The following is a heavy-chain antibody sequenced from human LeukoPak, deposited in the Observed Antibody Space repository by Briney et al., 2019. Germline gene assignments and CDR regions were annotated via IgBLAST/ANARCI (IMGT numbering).Heavy chain of an antibody. CDR2: TCGSGNIT. D-gene: IGHD2-2*01. CDR3: AKGRSVSCYGAMDV. CDR1: GFTFTSSA. V-gene: IGHV3-23*01. J-gene: IGHJ6*02. Sequence: GGSLRLPCATSGFTFTSSAMNWVRQAAGKGLEWVSSTCGSGNITYYADSVKGRFTVSRDNSNNMLYLQMNSLRADDTAIYFCAKGRSVSCYGAMDVWGQGTTVIVSS.